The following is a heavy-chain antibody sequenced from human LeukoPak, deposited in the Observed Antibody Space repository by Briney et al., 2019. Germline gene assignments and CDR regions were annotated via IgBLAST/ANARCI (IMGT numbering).Heavy chain of an antibody. CDR2: INHSGST. V-gene: IGHV4-34*01. Sequence: PSETLSLTCAVYGGSFSGYYWSWIRQPPGKGLEWIGEINHSGSTNYNPSLKSRVTISVDTSKNQFSLKLGSVTAADTAVYYCARGGGGIAAAGTKRKYNWFDPWGQGTLVTVSS. D-gene: IGHD6-13*01. CDR1: GGSFSGYY. CDR3: ARGGGGIAAAGTKRKYNWFDP. J-gene: IGHJ5*02.